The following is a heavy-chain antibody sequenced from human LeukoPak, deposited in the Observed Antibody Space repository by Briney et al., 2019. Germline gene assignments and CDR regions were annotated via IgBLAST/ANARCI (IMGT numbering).Heavy chain of an antibody. D-gene: IGHD3-22*01. V-gene: IGHV3-30*04. J-gene: IGHJ4*02. CDR3: ARGHYYDSSGYSLDY. Sequence: GGSLRLSCAASGFTFSSYAMHWVRQAPGKGLERVAVISYDGSNKYYADSVKGRFTISRDNSKNTLYLQMNSLRAEDTAVYYCARGHYYDSSGYSLDYWGQGTLVTVSS. CDR2: ISYDGSNK. CDR1: GFTFSSYA.